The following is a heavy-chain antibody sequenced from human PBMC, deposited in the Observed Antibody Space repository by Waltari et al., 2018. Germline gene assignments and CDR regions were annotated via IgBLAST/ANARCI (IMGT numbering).Heavy chain of an antibody. V-gene: IGHV1-24*01. CDR1: GYTLPELS. Sequence: QVQLVQSGAEVKKPGASVKVSCKVSGYTLPELSMHWVRQAPGKGLEWMGGFDPEDGETIYAQKFQGRVTMTEDTSTDTAYMELSSLRSEDTAVYYCATEPNWGPGKGRFFDYWGQGTLVTVSS. J-gene: IGHJ4*02. D-gene: IGHD7-27*01. CDR2: FDPEDGET. CDR3: ATEPNWGPGKGRFFDY.